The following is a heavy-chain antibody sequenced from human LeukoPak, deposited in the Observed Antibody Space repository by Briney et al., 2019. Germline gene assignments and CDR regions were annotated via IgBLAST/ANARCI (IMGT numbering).Heavy chain of an antibody. CDR2: ISGSGGST. J-gene: IGHJ4*02. CDR1: GFTFSSYA. V-gene: IGHV3-23*01. D-gene: IGHD2-15*01. Sequence: GGSLRLSCAASGFTFSSYAMSWVRQAPGKGLEWVSAISGSGGSTYYADSVKGRFTISRDNSKNTLYLQMNSLRAEDTAVYYCAKESGYCSGGSCYGIDYWGQGTLVTVSS. CDR3: AKESGYCSGGSCYGIDY.